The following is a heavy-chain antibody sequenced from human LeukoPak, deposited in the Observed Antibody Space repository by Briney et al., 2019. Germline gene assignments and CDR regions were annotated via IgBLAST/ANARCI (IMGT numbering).Heavy chain of an antibody. CDR2: INPNSGGT. V-gene: IGHV1-2*02. D-gene: IGHD3-10*01. CDR1: GYTFTGYY. J-gene: IGHJ4*02. Sequence: ASVKVSCKASGYTFTGYYMHWVRQAPGQGLEWMGWINPNSGGTNYAQKFQGRVTMTRDTPISTAYMELSRLRSDDTAVYYCARAVVRGATPIDYWGQGTLVTVSS. CDR3: ARAVVRGATPIDY.